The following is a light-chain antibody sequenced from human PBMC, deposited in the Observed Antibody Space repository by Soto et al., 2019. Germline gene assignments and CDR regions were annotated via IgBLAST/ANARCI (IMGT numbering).Light chain of an antibody. CDR1: SSDVGGYNY. CDR3: SSYTGSSTDVV. J-gene: IGLJ2*01. Sequence: QSALTQPASVSGSPGQSITISCTGTSSDVGGYNYVSWYQQHPGKAPKLMIYDVSNRPSVVSNRFSGSKSGNTASLTISGLQAEDEADYYCSSYTGSSTDVVFGGGTKLTVL. CDR2: DVS. V-gene: IGLV2-14*01.